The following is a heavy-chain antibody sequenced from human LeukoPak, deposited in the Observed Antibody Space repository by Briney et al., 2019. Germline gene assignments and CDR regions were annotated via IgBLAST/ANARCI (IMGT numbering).Heavy chain of an antibody. D-gene: IGHD2-15*01. V-gene: IGHV1-18*04. Sequence: ASVKVSCKTFGFTFTRYGISCMRQAPGQGLEWMSWISANNVDTHYAQRLHGRVTLITDTPTGTAYIEVGSLSSDDTSVYYCARKDMGCPLAFWGPGTLVTVSS. CDR2: ISANNVDT. CDR1: GFTFTRYG. CDR3: ARKDMGCPLAF. J-gene: IGHJ4*02.